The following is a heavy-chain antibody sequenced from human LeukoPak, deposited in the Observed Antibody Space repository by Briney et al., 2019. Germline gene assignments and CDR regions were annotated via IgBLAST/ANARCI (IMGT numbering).Heavy chain of an antibody. J-gene: IGHJ3*02. V-gene: IGHV4-59*01. D-gene: IGHD3-10*01. CDR1: GGSIRSYY. CDR3: ARRLDYYDAFDI. Sequence: SETLSLTCTVSGGSIRSYYWSWIRQPPGRGLEWIGYIYDSGSTNYNPSLKSRVTISIDTSKNQFSLTLSSVTAADTAMYFCARRLDYYDAFDIWGQGTMVTVSS. CDR2: IYDSGST.